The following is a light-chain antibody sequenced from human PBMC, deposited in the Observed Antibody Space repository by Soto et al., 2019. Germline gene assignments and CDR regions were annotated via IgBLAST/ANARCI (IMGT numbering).Light chain of an antibody. V-gene: IGKV3-20*01. CDR1: QSVSSSY. J-gene: IGKJ1*01. Sequence: LTQSPCKMSFVYGERATLSCRAIQSVSSSYLAWYQQKPGQAPRLLIYGASSRATGIPDRFSGSGSGTDFTLTISSLQAEDSAVYFCQQYNNWPTWTFGQGAKVDI. CDR2: GAS. CDR3: QQYNNWPTWT.